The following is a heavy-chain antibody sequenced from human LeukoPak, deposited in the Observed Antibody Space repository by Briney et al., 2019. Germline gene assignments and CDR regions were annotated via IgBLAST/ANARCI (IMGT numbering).Heavy chain of an antibody. D-gene: IGHD3-10*01. J-gene: IGHJ4*02. CDR2: INHSGST. V-gene: IGHV4-39*07. Sequence: SETLSLTCTVSGDSISSTSYYWDWIRQPPGKGLEWIGEINHSGSTNYNPSLKSRVTISVDTSKNQFSLKLSSVTAADTAVYYCARGRTPLYYYGSGSFYDYWGQGTLVTVSS. CDR1: GDSISSTSYY. CDR3: ARGRTPLYYYGSGSFYDY.